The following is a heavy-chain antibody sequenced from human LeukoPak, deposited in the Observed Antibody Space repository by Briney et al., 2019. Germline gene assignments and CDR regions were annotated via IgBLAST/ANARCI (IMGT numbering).Heavy chain of an antibody. D-gene: IGHD1-26*01. Sequence: GGSLRLSCAASGFTVSSSYMTWVRQAPGKGLEWVSVIYSGGSTNYADSVKGRFTISRDNAKNSLYLQMNSLRADDTALYYCARHWEGVESDAFDIWGQGTMVTVSS. J-gene: IGHJ3*02. CDR3: ARHWEGVESDAFDI. CDR2: IYSGGST. CDR1: GFTVSSSY. V-gene: IGHV3-66*04.